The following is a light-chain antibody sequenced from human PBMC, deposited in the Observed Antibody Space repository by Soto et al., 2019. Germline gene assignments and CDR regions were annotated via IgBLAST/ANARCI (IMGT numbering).Light chain of an antibody. CDR1: QGISSY. CDR2: AAS. J-gene: IGKJ5*01. CDR3: QQLNSFPIT. Sequence: DIQLTQSRSFLSASVGDRVTITCRASQGISSYLAWYQQKPGKAPKLLIYAASTLQSGVPSRFSGSVSGTEFTLTISSLQPEAFATYYCQQLNSFPITFGQGTRLEIK. V-gene: IGKV1-9*01.